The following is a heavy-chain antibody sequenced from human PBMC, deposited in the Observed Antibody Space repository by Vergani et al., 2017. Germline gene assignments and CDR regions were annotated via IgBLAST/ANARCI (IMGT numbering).Heavy chain of an antibody. CDR1: GGSISSYY. V-gene: IGHV4-59*01. Sequence: QVQLQESGPGLVKPSETLSLTCTVSGGSISSYYWSWIRQPPGKGREWIGYIYYSGSTNYNPSLKSRVTMSVDTSKNQFSLKLSSVTAADTAVYYCARGRDGYNLYFDYWGQGTLVTVSS. J-gene: IGHJ4*02. D-gene: IGHD5-24*01. CDR2: IYYSGST. CDR3: ARGRDGYNLYFDY.